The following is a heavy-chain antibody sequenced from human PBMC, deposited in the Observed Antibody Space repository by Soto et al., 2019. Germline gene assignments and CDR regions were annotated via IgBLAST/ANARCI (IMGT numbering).Heavy chain of an antibody. V-gene: IGHV3-15*01. D-gene: IGHD1-26*01. CDR1: GITFSNAW. J-gene: IGHJ4*02. CDR3: TSIGLGTFQY. CDR2: IQKNADGWAT. Sequence: VQLVESGGGLVQDGGSLRLSCAVSGITFSNAWMAWVRQAPGKGLEWVGRIQKNADGWATEYAASVKGRLSISRDDSKNKLYLQMDSLKTEDSAVYYCTSIGLGTFQYWGQGTLLTVSS.